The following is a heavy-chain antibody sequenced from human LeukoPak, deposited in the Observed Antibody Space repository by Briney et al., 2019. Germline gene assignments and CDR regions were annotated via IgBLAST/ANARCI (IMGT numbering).Heavy chain of an antibody. V-gene: IGHV1-2*02. D-gene: IGHD4-17*01. CDR3: ARHNYGGYGGLDY. CDR2: INPNSGGT. Sequence: GASVKVSCQASVFTITAYYIHWVRQAPGQGLEWMGWINPNSGGTNYAKKFQGRVTMTRDTSISTAYMELSRRRSDDTAVYYCARHNYGGYGGLDYWGQGTLVTVSS. CDR1: VFTITAYY. J-gene: IGHJ4*02.